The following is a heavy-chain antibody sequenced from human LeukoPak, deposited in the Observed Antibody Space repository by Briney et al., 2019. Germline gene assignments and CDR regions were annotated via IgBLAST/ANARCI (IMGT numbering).Heavy chain of an antibody. D-gene: IGHD2-2*01. J-gene: IGHJ4*02. CDR3: AKRDTRGRYYFDS. CDR2: ISSGGDAT. V-gene: IGHV3-23*01. CDR1: RFTFSSYA. Sequence: GGSLRLSCAASRFTFSSYAMSWVRQAPGKGLDWDSAISSGGDATYYADSVKGRFTISRDNSKNTLFLHMNSLRAEDTAVYFCAKRDTRGRYYFDSWGLGTLVTVSS.